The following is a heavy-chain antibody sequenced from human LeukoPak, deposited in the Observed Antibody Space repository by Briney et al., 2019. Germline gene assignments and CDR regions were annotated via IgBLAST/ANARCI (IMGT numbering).Heavy chain of an antibody. Sequence: KTSETLSLTCTVSGGSISSYYWSWIRQPPGKGLEWIRYIYYSGSTNYNPSLKSRVTISVDRSKNQFSLKLSSVTAADTAVYYCAREGTAMADAFDIWGQGTMVTVSS. D-gene: IGHD5-18*01. CDR3: AREGTAMADAFDI. CDR2: IYYSGST. J-gene: IGHJ3*02. V-gene: IGHV4-59*12. CDR1: GGSISSYY.